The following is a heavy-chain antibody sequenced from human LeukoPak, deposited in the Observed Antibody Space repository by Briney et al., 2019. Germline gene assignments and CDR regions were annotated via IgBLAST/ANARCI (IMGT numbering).Heavy chain of an antibody. CDR1: GASISSYY. CDR3: ARLGSYHDF. Sequence: PAETLSLTCTVSGASISSYYWSWIRQTPEKGLEWMGNIHTSGGSSYYPSLKSRLTMSIDTSKNQLSLKLTSVTAADTAVYFCARLGSYHDFWGQGALVTVSS. J-gene: IGHJ4*02. D-gene: IGHD1-26*01. CDR2: IHTSGGS. V-gene: IGHV4-4*09.